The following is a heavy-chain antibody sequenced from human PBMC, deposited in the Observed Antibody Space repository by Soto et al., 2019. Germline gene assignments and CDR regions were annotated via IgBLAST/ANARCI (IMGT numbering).Heavy chain of an antibody. CDR3: ARATSFSGHHGY. Sequence: QLQLQESGPGLVKPSQTLSLACTVSGGSFSSGGYYWSWIRQLPGKGLEWIGYIYYRGSTYYNPSLKSRFTISLDTSKNPFSLKLSSVTAADTAVYYCARATSFSGHHGYWGQGTLVTVS. CDR2: IYYRGST. CDR1: GGSFSSGGYY. J-gene: IGHJ4*02. D-gene: IGHD2-8*02. V-gene: IGHV4-31*03.